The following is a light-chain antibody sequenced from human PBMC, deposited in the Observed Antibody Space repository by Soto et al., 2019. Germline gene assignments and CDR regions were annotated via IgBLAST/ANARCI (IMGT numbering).Light chain of an antibody. V-gene: IGKV4-1*01. CDR1: QSVLYSSNNKNY. CDR2: WAS. J-gene: IGKJ2*01. Sequence: DIVMTQSPDSLAVSLGERATINCKSSQSVLYSSNNKNYLAWYQQKPGQPPKLLIYWASTRASGVPDRFSGSGSGTDFTLTISSLQAEDVAVYYCQQYYSIPYTFGQGTKVEIK. CDR3: QQYYSIPYT.